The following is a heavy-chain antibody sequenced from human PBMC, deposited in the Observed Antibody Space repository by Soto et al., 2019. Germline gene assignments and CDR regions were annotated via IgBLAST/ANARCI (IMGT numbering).Heavy chain of an antibody. CDR3: AQDGYYDILTGYYNYFDY. Sequence: QVQLVESGGGVVQPGRSLRLSCAASGFTFSSYGMHWVRQAPGKGLEWVAVISYDGSNKYYADSVKGRFTISRDNSKNTLYQQMNSLRAEDTDVYYCAQDGYYDILTGYYNYFDYWGQGTLVTVSS. CDR1: GFTFSSYG. CDR2: ISYDGSNK. J-gene: IGHJ4*02. V-gene: IGHV3-30*18. D-gene: IGHD3-9*01.